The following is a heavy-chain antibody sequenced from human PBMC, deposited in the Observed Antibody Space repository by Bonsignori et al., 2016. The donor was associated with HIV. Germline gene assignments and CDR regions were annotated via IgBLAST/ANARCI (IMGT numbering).Heavy chain of an antibody. V-gene: IGHV2-5*02. J-gene: IGHJ4*02. CDR3: AHRRGGHSGYVFDY. Sequence: SGPTLVKPTQTLTLTCTFSGFSLSTSGLGVGWIRQPPGKALEWLALIYWDGDQRYSPSLKSRLTITKDTSKNQVVLTMTNMDPVDTATYYCAHRRGGHSGYVFDYWGQGTLVTVSS. CDR1: GFSLSTSGLG. CDR2: IYWDGDQ. D-gene: IGHD5-12*01.